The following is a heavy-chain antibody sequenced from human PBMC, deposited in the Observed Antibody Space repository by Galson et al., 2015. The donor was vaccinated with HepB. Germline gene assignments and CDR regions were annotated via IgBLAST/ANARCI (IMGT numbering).Heavy chain of an antibody. CDR3: ARAIGWGRFDP. Sequence: SLRLSCAASGFTFTTYWMTWVRQAPGKGLEWVASIKPDGSEQRYVDSVKGRFSISRDNAHNSVYLQMNSLRAEDTAVYYYARAIGWGRFDPWGQGTLVTVSS. J-gene: IGHJ5*02. CDR2: IKPDGSEQ. D-gene: IGHD1-26*01. V-gene: IGHV3-7*01. CDR1: GFTFTTYW.